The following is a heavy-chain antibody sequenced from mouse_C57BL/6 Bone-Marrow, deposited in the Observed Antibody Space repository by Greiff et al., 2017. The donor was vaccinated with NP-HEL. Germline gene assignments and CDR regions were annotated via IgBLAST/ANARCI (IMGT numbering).Heavy chain of an antibody. Sequence: EVKLMESGPGLVKPSQSLSLTCSVTGYSITSGYYWNWIRQFPGNKLEWMGYISYDGSNNYNPSLKNRISITRDTSKNQFFLKLNSVTTEDTATYYCARDLLYYGSSPWYFDVWGTGTTVTVSS. J-gene: IGHJ1*03. CDR1: GYSITSGYY. CDR2: ISYDGSN. V-gene: IGHV3-6*01. CDR3: ARDLLYYGSSPWYFDV. D-gene: IGHD1-1*01.